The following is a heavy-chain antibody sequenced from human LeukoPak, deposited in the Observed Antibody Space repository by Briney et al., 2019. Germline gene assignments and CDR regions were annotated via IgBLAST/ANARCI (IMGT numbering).Heavy chain of an antibody. V-gene: IGHV3-30*04. D-gene: IGHD6-19*01. CDR1: GFTFSSYA. CDR3: ASTAVAGKIY. CDR2: ISYDGSNK. Sequence: PGGSLRLSCAASGFTFSSYAMHWVRQAPGKGLEWVAVISYDGSNKYYADSVKGRFTISRDNSKNTLYLQMNSLRAEDTAVYYCASTAVAGKIYWGQGTLVTVSS. J-gene: IGHJ4*02.